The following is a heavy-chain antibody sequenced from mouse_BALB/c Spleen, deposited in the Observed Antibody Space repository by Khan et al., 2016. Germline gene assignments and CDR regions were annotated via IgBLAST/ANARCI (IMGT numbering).Heavy chain of an antibody. CDR3: ARGGILYFDH. Sequence: QVQLKESGPGLVQPSQSLSITCTVSGFSLTSYSIHWVRQSSGKGLEWLGVIWSGGSTDYNAAFISRLSIREDNSKSQVFFKMNSLQANDTAIYXCARGGILYFDHWGQGTTLTVSS. CDR1: GFSLTSYS. J-gene: IGHJ2*01. CDR2: IWSGGST. V-gene: IGHV2-2*02.